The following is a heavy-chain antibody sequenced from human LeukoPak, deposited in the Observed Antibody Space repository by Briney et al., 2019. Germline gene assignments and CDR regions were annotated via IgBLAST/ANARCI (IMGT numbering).Heavy chain of an antibody. J-gene: IGHJ3*02. Sequence: SETLSLTCTVSGGSISSSSYYWGWIRQPPGKGLEWIGSIYYSGSTYYNPSLKSRVTISVDTSKNQFSLKLSSVTAADTAVYYCASPYYYDSSGYYYMNAFDIWGQGTMVTVSS. V-gene: IGHV4-39*01. CDR1: GGSISSSSYY. CDR2: IYYSGST. D-gene: IGHD3-22*01. CDR3: ASPYYYDSSGYYYMNAFDI.